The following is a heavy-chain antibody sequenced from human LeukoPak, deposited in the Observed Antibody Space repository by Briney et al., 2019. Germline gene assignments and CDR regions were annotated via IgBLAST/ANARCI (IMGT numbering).Heavy chain of an antibody. CDR2: ISNNGGYT. D-gene: IGHD2-15*01. CDR3: AKQLGYCSDGSCYFPY. Sequence: GGSLRLSCAASGFTFSSSAMSWVRQAPGKGLEWVSAISNNGGYTYYADSVQGRFTISRDNSKSTLCLQVNSLRAEDTAVYYCAKQLGYCSDGSCYFPYWGQGTLVTVSS. J-gene: IGHJ4*02. V-gene: IGHV3-23*01. CDR1: GFTFSSSA.